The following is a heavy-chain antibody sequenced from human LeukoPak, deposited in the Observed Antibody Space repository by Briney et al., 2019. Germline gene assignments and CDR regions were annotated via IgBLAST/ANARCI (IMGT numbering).Heavy chain of an antibody. V-gene: IGHV3-23*01. CDR3: ASWGLYDFWSGYSHYYFDY. Sequence: GGSLRLSCAASGFTFSNSAMSWVRQAPGRGLECISSISGNGDTTYYTDSVRGRFTFSRDNAKNSLYLQMNSLRAEDTAVYYCASWGLYDFWSGYSHYYFDYWGQGTLVTVSS. J-gene: IGHJ4*02. D-gene: IGHD3-3*01. CDR2: ISGNGDTT. CDR1: GFTFSNSA.